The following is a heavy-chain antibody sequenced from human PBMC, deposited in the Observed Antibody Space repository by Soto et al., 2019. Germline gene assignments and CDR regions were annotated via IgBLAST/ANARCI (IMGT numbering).Heavy chain of an antibody. CDR3: ARLTGDYEQLFDY. J-gene: IGHJ4*02. V-gene: IGHV4-30-2*01. CDR1: GGSISSGGYS. D-gene: IGHD7-27*01. Sequence: TLSLTCAVSGGSISSGGYSWSWIRQPPGKGLEWIGYIYHSGSTYYNPSLKSRVTISVDRSKNQFSLKLSSVTAADTAVYYCARLTGDYEQLFDYWGQGTLVTVSS. CDR2: IYHSGST.